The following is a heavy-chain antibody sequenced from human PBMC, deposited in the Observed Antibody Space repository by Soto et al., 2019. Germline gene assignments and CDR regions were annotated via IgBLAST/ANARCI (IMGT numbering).Heavy chain of an antibody. D-gene: IGHD1-1*01. J-gene: IGHJ4*02. Sequence: ASVKVSCKTSGFSFTGYYIHWVRQAPGQGLEWMGWINPDTGDTKYAQRFQGRVALTSDTSINTAYMDLSRLRPDDTAVFYCVRGPQPCLPPSHSWRQATPVTVS. V-gene: IGHV1-2*02. CDR1: GFSFTGYY. CDR2: INPDTGDT. CDR3: VRGPQPCLPPSHS.